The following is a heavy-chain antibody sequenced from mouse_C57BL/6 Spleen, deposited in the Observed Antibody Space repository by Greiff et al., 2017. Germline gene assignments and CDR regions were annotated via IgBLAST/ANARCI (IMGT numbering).Heavy chain of an antibody. V-gene: IGHV5-17*01. J-gene: IGHJ4*01. CDR2: ISSGSSTI. D-gene: IGHD2-4*01. Sequence: EVHLVESGGGLVKPGGSLKLSCAASGFTFSDYGMHWVRQAPTKGLEWFAYISSGSSTIYYADTVKGRFTISRDNAKNTMFLQMTSLRSEDTAMYYCARMDDYDDGWAMDYWGQGTSVTVSS. CDR3: ARMDDYDDGWAMDY. CDR1: GFTFSDYG.